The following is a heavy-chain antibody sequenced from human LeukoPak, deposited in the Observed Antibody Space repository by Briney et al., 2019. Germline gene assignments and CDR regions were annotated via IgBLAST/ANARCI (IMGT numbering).Heavy chain of an antibody. J-gene: IGHJ6*02. Sequence: SETLSLTCTVSGGSVSSGSYYWSWIRQPPGKGLEWIGYIYYSGSTNYNPSLKSRVTISVDTSKNQFSLKLSSVTAADTAVYYCAREKDFDWLFFYGMDVWGQGTTVTVSS. D-gene: IGHD3-9*01. CDR1: GGSVSSGSYY. CDR3: AREKDFDWLFFYGMDV. CDR2: IYYSGST. V-gene: IGHV4-61*01.